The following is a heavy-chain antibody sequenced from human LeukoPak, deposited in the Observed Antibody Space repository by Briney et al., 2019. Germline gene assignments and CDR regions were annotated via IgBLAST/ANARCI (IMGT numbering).Heavy chain of an antibody. V-gene: IGHV1-8*02. J-gene: IGHJ4*02. CDR1: GYTFTSYY. CDR3: ARGLMHKWSSGWYETVV. CDR2: MNPNSGNT. Sequence: PAASVKVSCKASGYTFTSYYVHWVRQATGQGLEWMGWMNPNSGNTGYAQKFQGRVTMTRNTSISTAYMELSSLRSEDTAVYYCARGLMHKWSSGWYETVVWGQGTLVTVSS. D-gene: IGHD6-19*01.